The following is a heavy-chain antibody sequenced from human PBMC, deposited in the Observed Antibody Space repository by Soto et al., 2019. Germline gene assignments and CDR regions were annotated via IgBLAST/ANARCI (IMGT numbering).Heavy chain of an antibody. Sequence: GGSLRLSCAASGFTFSNAWMNWVRQAPGKGLEWVGRIKSKTDGGTTDYAAPVKGRFTISRDDSKNTLYLQMNSLKTEDTAVYYCTTMSSWAYSYYYNMDVWGQGTTVTVSS. V-gene: IGHV3-15*07. CDR2: IKSKTDGGTT. CDR1: GFTFSNAW. J-gene: IGHJ6*02. CDR3: TTMSSWAYSYYYNMDV. D-gene: IGHD6-13*01.